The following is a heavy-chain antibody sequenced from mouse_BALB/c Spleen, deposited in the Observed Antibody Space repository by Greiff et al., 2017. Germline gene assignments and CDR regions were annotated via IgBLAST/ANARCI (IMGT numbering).Heavy chain of an antibody. CDR2: INPSSGYT. CDR1: GYTFTSYT. J-gene: IGHJ4*01. Sequence: QVHVKQSGTVLARPGASVKMSCKASGYTFTSYTMHWVKQRPGQGLEWIGYINPSSGYTNYNQKFKDKATLTADKSSSTAYMQLSSLTSEDSAVYYCARGNYGNYNYYAMDYWGQGTSVTVSS. CDR3: ARGNYGNYNYYAMDY. V-gene: IGHV1-4*01. D-gene: IGHD2-1*01.